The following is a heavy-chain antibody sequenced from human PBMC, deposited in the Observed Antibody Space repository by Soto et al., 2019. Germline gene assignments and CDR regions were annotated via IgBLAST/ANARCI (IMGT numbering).Heavy chain of an antibody. CDR2: ISSSSSYT. V-gene: IGHV3-11*05. D-gene: IGHD3-10*01. CDR1: GFTFSDYY. Sequence: QVRLVESGGGLVKPGGSLRLSCAASGFTFSDYYMSWIRQAPGKGLEWVSYISSSSSYTNYADSVKGRFTISRDNAKNSLYLQMNSLRAEDTAVYYCARDGDYGSGRIFDYWGQGTLVTVSS. J-gene: IGHJ4*02. CDR3: ARDGDYGSGRIFDY.